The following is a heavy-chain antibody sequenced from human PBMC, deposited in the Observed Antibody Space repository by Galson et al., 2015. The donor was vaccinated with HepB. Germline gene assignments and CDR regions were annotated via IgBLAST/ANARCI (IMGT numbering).Heavy chain of an antibody. V-gene: IGHV4-61*01. CDR1: GGFVSSGNYY. Sequence: LTCTVSGGFVSSGNYYWSWLRQPPGKGLEWIGYIYYSGTTKYNPSLKSRVTMSVDTSKNQFSLKLTSVTAADTAVYYCARDSRIVLRLLEWIPPWYFDLWGRGTLVTVSS. J-gene: IGHJ2*01. D-gene: IGHD3-3*01. CDR2: IYYSGTT. CDR3: ARDSRIVLRLLEWIPPWYFDL.